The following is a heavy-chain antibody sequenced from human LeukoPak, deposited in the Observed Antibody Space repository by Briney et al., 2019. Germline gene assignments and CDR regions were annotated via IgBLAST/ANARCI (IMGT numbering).Heavy chain of an antibody. D-gene: IGHD5-18*01. CDR3: ARGLGRTAMVTRGGVRFDY. CDR2: MNPNSGNT. J-gene: IGHJ4*02. V-gene: IGHV1-8*02. CDR1: GGTFSSYA. Sequence: ASVKVSCKASGGTFSSYAISWVRQAPGQGLEWMGWMNPNSGNTGYAQKFQGRVTMTRNTSISTAYMDLSSLRSEDTAVYYCARGLGRTAMVTRGGVRFDYWGQGTLVTVSS.